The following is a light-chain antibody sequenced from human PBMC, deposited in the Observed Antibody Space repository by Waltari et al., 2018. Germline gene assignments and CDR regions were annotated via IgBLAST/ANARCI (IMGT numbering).Light chain of an antibody. Sequence: PGERATLSCRASQSVSSYLAWYQQKPGQAPRILIYDASDRATGIPARFSGSGSGTDFTLTISSLEPEDFAVYYCQQRSNWPLYTFGQGTKLEIK. J-gene: IGKJ2*01. CDR2: DAS. V-gene: IGKV3-11*01. CDR3: QQRSNWPLYT. CDR1: QSVSSY.